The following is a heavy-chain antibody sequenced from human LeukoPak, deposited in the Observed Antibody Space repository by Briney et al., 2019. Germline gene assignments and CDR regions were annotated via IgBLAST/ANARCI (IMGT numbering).Heavy chain of an antibody. D-gene: IGHD3-22*01. CDR1: GFTFSSYW. J-gene: IGHJ4*02. CDR3: ARDTYRYYYDSSGYWEPVY. CDR2: IKQDGSEK. Sequence: GGSLRLSCAASGFTFSSYWMSWVRQAPGKGLEWVANIKQDGSEKYYVDSVKGRFTISRDNAKNSLYLQMNSLRAEDTALYYCARDTYRYYYDSSGYWEPVYWGQGTLVTVSS. V-gene: IGHV3-7*01.